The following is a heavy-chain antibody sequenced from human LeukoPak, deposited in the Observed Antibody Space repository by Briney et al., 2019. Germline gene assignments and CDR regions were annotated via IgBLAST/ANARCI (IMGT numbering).Heavy chain of an antibody. CDR3: ARRVRTCGDYVHPAWFDP. CDR2: IYHSGST. CDR1: GYSISSGYY. J-gene: IGHJ5*02. V-gene: IGHV4-38-2*02. D-gene: IGHD4-17*01. Sequence: PSETLSLTCTVSGYSISSGYYWGWIRQPPGKGLEWIGSIYHSGSTYYNPSLKSRVTISVDTSKNQFSLKLSSVTAADTAVYYCARRVRTCGDYVHPAWFDPWGQGTLVTVSS.